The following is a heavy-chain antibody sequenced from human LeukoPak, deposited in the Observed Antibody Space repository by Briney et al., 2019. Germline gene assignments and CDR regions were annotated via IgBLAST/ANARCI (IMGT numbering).Heavy chain of an antibody. D-gene: IGHD4-17*01. CDR1: GFSFSSYA. CDR3: AKTGPRKDYEVDY. CDR2: NSNSGGST. Sequence: GGSLRLSCAASGFSFSSYAMSWVRQAPGKGLEWGSANSNSGGSTYYADSVKGRFTISRDNSKNTVYLQMNSLRADDTAIYYCAKTGPRKDYEVDYCGQGTLVTVSS. V-gene: IGHV3-23*01. J-gene: IGHJ4*02.